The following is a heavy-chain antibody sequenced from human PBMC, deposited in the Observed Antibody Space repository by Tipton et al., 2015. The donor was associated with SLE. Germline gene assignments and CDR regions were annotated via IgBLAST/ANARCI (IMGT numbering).Heavy chain of an antibody. CDR3: ARAPYCGADCHPDGFDV. J-gene: IGHJ3*01. CDR2: IDHGGYT. D-gene: IGHD2-21*02. Sequence: TLSLTCAVYPGSVDGYYWSWIRQPPGKGLEWLGEIDHGGYTNYNPSLKSRVTIFIDRSKNQFSLNRKSVTAADTAVYYCARAPYCGADCHPDGFDVWGQGTMVTVSS. V-gene: IGHV4-34*01. CDR1: PGSVDGYY.